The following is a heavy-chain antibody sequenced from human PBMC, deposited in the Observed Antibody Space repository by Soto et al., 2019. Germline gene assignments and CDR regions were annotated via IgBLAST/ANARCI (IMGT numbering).Heavy chain of an antibody. D-gene: IGHD4-17*01. J-gene: IGHJ4*02. Sequence: QVQLQQWGAGLLKPSETLSLTFAVYGGSFSGYYWSWIRQPPGKGLEWIGEINHSGSTNYNPSLKSRVTISVDTSKNQFSLKLSSVTAADTAVYYCARGLAYYGDRPDYWGQGTLVTVS. V-gene: IGHV4-34*01. CDR1: GGSFSGYY. CDR2: INHSGST. CDR3: ARGLAYYGDRPDY.